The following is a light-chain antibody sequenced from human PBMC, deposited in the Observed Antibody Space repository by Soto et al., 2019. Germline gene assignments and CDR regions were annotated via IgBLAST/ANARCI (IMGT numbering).Light chain of an antibody. V-gene: IGLV3-1*01. CDR2: QDN. Sequence: SYELTQPPSMSVSPGQTATITCSGAKLGDKYACWYQEKPGQSPVLVIYQDNKRPSGIPERFSGSNSGNTATLTISGTQAMDEADYYCQAWDSSTVVFGGGTKVTVL. J-gene: IGLJ2*01. CDR3: QAWDSSTVV. CDR1: KLGDKY.